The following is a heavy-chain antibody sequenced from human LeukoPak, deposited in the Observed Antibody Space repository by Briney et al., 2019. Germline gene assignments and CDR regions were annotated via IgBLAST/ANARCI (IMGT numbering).Heavy chain of an antibody. CDR3: ARGVPMIGEDY. J-gene: IGHJ4*02. CDR1: GGSISSYY. V-gene: IGHV4-59*01. Sequence: PSETLSLTCTVSGGSISSYYWSWIRQPPGKGLEWIGYIYYSGSTNYNPSLKSRVTISVDTSKNQFSLKLSSVTAADTAVYYCARGVPMIGEDYWGQGTLVTVSS. CDR2: IYYSGST. D-gene: IGHD2-21*01.